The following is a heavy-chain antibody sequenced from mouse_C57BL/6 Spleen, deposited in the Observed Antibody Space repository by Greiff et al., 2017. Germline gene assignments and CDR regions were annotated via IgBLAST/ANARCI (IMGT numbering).Heavy chain of an antibody. V-gene: IGHV1-82*01. D-gene: IGHD3-2*02. J-gene: IGHJ2*01. CDR3: ARQLRPPGYFDY. Sequence: VQRVESGPELVKPGASVKISCKASGYAFSSSWMNWVKQRPGKGLEWIGRIYPGDGDTNYNGKFKGKATLTADKSSSTAYMQLSSLTSEDSAVYFCARQLRPPGYFDYWGQGTTLTVSS. CDR2: IYPGDGDT. CDR1: GYAFSSSW.